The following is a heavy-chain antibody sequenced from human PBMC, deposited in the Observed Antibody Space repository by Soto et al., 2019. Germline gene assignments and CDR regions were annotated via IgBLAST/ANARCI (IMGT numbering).Heavy chain of an antibody. CDR3: ARDSLYCSSTSCNHWFDP. Sequence: ASVKVSCKASGYTFTGYYMHWVRQAPGQGLEWMGWINPNSGGTNYAQKFQGRVTMTRDTSISAAYMELSRLRSDDTAVYYCARDSLYCSSTSCNHWFDPWGQGTLVTVSS. CDR2: INPNSGGT. CDR1: GYTFTGYY. D-gene: IGHD2-2*01. J-gene: IGHJ5*02. V-gene: IGHV1-2*02.